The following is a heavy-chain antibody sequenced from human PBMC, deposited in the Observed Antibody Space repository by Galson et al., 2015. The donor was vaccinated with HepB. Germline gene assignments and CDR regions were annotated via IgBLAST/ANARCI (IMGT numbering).Heavy chain of an antibody. J-gene: IGHJ4*02. CDR2: IRSKAYGGTT. V-gene: IGHV3-49*04. CDR1: GFTFSSYA. D-gene: IGHD2-2*01. CDR3: TRTRGLPNCSSTSCHRATFDY. Sequence: SLRLSCAASGFTFSSYAMSWVRQAPGKGLEWVGFIRSKAYGGTTEYAASVKGRFTISRDDSKSIAYLQMNSLRTEDTAVYYCTRTRGLPNCSSTSCHRATFDYWGQGTLVTVSS.